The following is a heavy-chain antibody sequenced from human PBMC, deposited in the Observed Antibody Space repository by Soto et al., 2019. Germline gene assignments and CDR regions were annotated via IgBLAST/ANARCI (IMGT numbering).Heavy chain of an antibody. D-gene: IGHD3-22*01. CDR1: VFTFSSYW. V-gene: IGHV3-74*01. CDR2: INSDGSST. Sequence: PXGSLRLSCASSVFTFSSYWMHCVRQSPGKWLVWVSRINSDGSSTSYADSVKGRFTISRDNAKSTLYLQMNSLRAEDTAVYYCARDPHHVDYHDSSGYLEYWGQGTLVTVSS. J-gene: IGHJ4*02. CDR3: ARDPHHVDYHDSSGYLEY.